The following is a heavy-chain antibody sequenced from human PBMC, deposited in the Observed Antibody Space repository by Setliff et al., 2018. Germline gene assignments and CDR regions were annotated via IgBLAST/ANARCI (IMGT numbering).Heavy chain of an antibody. V-gene: IGHV3-23*01. D-gene: IGHD4-17*01. CDR3: ARDPNGDYVGAFDP. CDR1: GFTFSTYA. Sequence: PGGSLRLSCAASGFTFSTYAMTWVRQAPGKGLEWVSAISGGGGNTFYADSVQGRFTISRDNSKNTLYLQMNNLRAEDTAIYYCARDPNGDYVGAFDPWGQGILVTVSS. J-gene: IGHJ5*02. CDR2: ISGGGGNT.